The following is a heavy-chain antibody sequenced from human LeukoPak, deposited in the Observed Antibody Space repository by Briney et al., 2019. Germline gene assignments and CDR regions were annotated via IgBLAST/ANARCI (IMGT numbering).Heavy chain of an antibody. D-gene: IGHD3-22*01. CDR2: IYYSGST. V-gene: IGHV4-59*08. CDR1: GGSISSYY. J-gene: IGHJ4*02. CDR3: ARQGRPDYYDSSGYYPFDY. Sequence: PSETLSLTCTVSGGSISSYYWSWIRQPPGKGLEWIGYIYYSGSTNYNPSLKSRVTISVDTSKNQSSLKLSSVTAADTAVYYCARQGRPDYYDSSGYYPFDYWGQGALVTVSS.